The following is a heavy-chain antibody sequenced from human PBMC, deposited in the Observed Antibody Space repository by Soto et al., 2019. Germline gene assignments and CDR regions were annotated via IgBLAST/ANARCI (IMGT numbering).Heavy chain of an antibody. V-gene: IGHV4-34*01. J-gene: IGHJ6*02. Sequence: LSLTCSVYCGSFSGYYWSWIRQPPGKVLEWIGEINHSLSTNYNPSLKSRVTISVDTSKNQFSLKLSSVTAADTAVYYCARDSSGWYVYYYYGMDVWGQGTTVTVSS. CDR3: ARDSSGWYVYYYYGMDV. CDR2: INHSLST. D-gene: IGHD6-19*01. CDR1: CGSFSGYY.